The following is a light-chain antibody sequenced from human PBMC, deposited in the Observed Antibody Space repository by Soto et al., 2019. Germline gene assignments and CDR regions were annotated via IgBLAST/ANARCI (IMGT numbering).Light chain of an antibody. J-gene: IGKJ1*01. Sequence: EIVLTQSPDTLSLSPGERATLSCRASQSVSNYLAWYQHKPGQAPRLLIYDASSRATGIPARFSGSGSGTDFTLTISSLEPEDFAVYFCQLRSNWPPTWTFGQGTKVEIK. V-gene: IGKV3-11*01. CDR3: QLRSNWPPTWT. CDR1: QSVSNY. CDR2: DAS.